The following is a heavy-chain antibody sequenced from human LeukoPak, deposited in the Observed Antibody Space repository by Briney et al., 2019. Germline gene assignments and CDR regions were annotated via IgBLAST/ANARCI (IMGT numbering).Heavy chain of an antibody. CDR3: VRDRGGSGWYYVDY. CDR2: ISYNGSQT. J-gene: IGHJ4*02. CDR1: GFPLSVYA. D-gene: IGHD6-19*01. V-gene: IGHV3-64*01. Sequence: PGGSLRLSCAASGFPLSVYAMHWVRQAPGKGLEHVSGISYNGSQTYYGNSVKDRFTISRDNAKNTVYLQMASLRVDDMAVYYCVRDRGGSGWYYVDYWGQGTLVTVSS.